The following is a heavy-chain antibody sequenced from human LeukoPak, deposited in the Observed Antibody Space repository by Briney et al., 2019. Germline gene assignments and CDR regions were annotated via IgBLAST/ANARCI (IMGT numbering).Heavy chain of an antibody. Sequence: GSLRLSCAASGFTFSSYWMSWVRQAPGKGLEWVSAISGSGGSTYYADSVKGRFTISRDNSKNTLYLQMNSLRAEDTAVYYCAKDGGYKWELHLDYWGQGTLVTVSS. CDR3: AKDGGYKWELHLDY. V-gene: IGHV3-23*01. J-gene: IGHJ4*02. CDR1: GFTFSSYW. D-gene: IGHD1-26*01. CDR2: ISGSGGST.